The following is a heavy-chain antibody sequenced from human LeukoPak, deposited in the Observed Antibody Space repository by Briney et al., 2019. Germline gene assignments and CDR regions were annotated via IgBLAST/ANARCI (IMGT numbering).Heavy chain of an antibody. V-gene: IGHV3-64*01. CDR1: GFTFSAYS. CDR2: ISSNGDDT. Sequence: PGGSLRLSCAASGFTFSAYSMHWVRQAPGKGLESVSAISSNGDDTYYANSVKGRFTISSDDSKNTAYLQMNSLKTEDTAVYYCTGGSGWYSPDYWGQGTLVTVSS. D-gene: IGHD6-19*01. J-gene: IGHJ4*02. CDR3: TGGSGWYSPDY.